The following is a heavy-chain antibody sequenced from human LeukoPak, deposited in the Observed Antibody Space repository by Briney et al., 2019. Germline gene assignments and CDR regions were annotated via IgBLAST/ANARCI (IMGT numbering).Heavy chain of an antibody. J-gene: IGHJ6*03. V-gene: IGHV4-4*07. D-gene: IGHD2-21*02. CDR1: GGSISSYS. CDR2: IYTSGST. Sequence: SETLSLTCTVSGGSISSYSWSWLRQPAGKGLEWIGRIYTSGSTKYNPSLKSRVTISVDTSKNQFSLKLSSVTAADTAVYYCARVTCGGDCRAHYYYYHMDVWGKGTTVTISS. CDR3: ARVTCGGDCRAHYYYYHMDV.